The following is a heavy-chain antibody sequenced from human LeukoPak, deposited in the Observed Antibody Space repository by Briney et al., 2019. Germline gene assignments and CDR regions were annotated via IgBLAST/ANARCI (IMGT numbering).Heavy chain of an antibody. CDR2: VNRDGSET. CDR3: ARILPVEYYDILTGYYTGDLGGGFDY. D-gene: IGHD3-9*01. V-gene: IGHV3-7*01. J-gene: IGHJ4*02. Sequence: PGGSLRLSCAASGFALSSHWMTWVRQVPGRGPEWVANVNRDGSETYYLDSVKGRFTISRDNAKNSLYLQMNSLRAEDTAVYYCARILPVEYYDILTGYYTGDLGGGFDYWGQGTLVTVSS. CDR1: GFALSSHW.